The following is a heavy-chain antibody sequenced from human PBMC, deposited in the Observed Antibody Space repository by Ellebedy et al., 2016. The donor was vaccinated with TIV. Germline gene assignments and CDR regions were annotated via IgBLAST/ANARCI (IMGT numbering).Heavy chain of an antibody. CDR2: ISFDGGKK. J-gene: IGHJ4*02. D-gene: IGHD3-10*01. V-gene: IGHV3-30-3*01. CDR3: ARDGGRGWALDY. Sequence: GESLKISXAASGFTFSSRAFNWVRQAPGKGPEWVAIISFDGGKKFYGDSVKGRFTISRDNSKNTLYLQMNSLRAEDTAVYYCARDGGRGWALDYWGQGILVTVSS. CDR1: GFTFSSRA.